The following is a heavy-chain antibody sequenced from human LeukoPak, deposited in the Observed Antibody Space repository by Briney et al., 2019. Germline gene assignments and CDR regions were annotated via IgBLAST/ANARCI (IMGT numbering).Heavy chain of an antibody. J-gene: IGHJ4*02. D-gene: IGHD2-2*01. CDR1: GYTFTGYY. CDR3: ARASLADFDY. Sequence: ASVKVSCKASGYTFTGYYMHWVRQAPGQGLEWMGWINPNSGGTNYAQKFQGRVTMTRDTSISTASMELTSLRSDDTAVFYCARASLADFDYWGQGTLVTVSP. V-gene: IGHV1-2*02. CDR2: INPNSGGT.